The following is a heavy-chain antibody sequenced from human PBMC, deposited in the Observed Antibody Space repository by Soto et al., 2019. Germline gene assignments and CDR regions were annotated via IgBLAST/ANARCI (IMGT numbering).Heavy chain of an antibody. Sequence: GASVKVSCKASGYTFTSYAMHWVRQAPGQRLELMGWINAGNGNTKYSQKFQGRVTITRDTSASTAYMELSSLRSEDTAVYYCARAEGPGDGYKPVDYWGQGTLVTVSS. CDR3: ARAEGPGDGYKPVDY. CDR2: INAGNGNT. CDR1: GYTFTSYA. V-gene: IGHV1-3*01. J-gene: IGHJ4*02. D-gene: IGHD5-12*01.